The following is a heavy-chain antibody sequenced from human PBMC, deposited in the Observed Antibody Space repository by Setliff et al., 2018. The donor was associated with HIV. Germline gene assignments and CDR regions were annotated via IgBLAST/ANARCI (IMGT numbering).Heavy chain of an antibody. V-gene: IGHV1-46*02. CDR3: ARDRTAGYNYDYGY. D-gene: IGHD3-16*01. Sequence: GASVKVSCKASGYTFNDNYIHWVRQAPGQGLEWLGMFNPSGGSTAYAQKFQGRVTMTRDTSTTTVYMDLSGLRSDDTAVYYCARDRTAGYNYDYGYWGQGTLVTVSS. J-gene: IGHJ4*02. CDR1: GYTFNDNY. CDR2: FNPSGGST.